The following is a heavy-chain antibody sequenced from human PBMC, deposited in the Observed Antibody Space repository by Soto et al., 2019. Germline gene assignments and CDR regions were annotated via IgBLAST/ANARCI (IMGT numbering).Heavy chain of an antibody. D-gene: IGHD3-16*02. CDR2: IYSSGSA. CDR3: ARGFISVSMDA. Sequence: SETLSLTCTVSGDSVSIGGYYWSWIRQPPGKGLEWIGYIYSSGSANYNPSLKSRVTISRDTYKNQISLKVASVTAADTAGYYCARGFISVSMDAWGQGTRFTVSS. V-gene: IGHV4-61*08. J-gene: IGHJ6*02. CDR1: GDSVSIGGYY.